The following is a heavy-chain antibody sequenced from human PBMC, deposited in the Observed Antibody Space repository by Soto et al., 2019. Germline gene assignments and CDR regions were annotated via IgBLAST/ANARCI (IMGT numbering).Heavy chain of an antibody. D-gene: IGHD6-19*01. CDR2: IDSDGNST. Sequence: GGSLRLSCAASGFTFSSYWMHWVRQVPGKGLVWVSHIDSDGNSTTYADSVKGRFTISRDSSKNTVSLEMTSLRAEDTAVYYCAKGGRQWLGTYDLNYWGQGA. CDR3: AKGGRQWLGTYDLNY. V-gene: IGHV3-74*03. CDR1: GFTFSSYW. J-gene: IGHJ4*02.